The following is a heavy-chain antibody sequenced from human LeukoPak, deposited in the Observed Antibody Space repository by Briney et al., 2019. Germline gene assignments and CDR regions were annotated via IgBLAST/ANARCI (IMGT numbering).Heavy chain of an antibody. CDR2: ISAYSGST. J-gene: IGHJ4*02. Sequence: GASVKVSCKASGYTFTTYGISWVRQAPGQGLEWMGWISAYSGSTNYAQNLQGRVTVTTDTSTSTAYVELRSPRSDDTAVYYCARHYGGTFFDYWGQGTLVTVSS. D-gene: IGHD4-23*01. CDR3: ARHYGGTFFDY. V-gene: IGHV1-18*01. CDR1: GYTFTTYG.